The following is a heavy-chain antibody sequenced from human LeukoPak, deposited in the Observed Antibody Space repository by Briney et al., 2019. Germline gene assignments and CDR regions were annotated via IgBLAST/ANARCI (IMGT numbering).Heavy chain of an antibody. V-gene: IGHV4-59*01. D-gene: IGHD6-13*01. CDR1: GGSISSYY. CDR2: IYYSGST. Sequence: SETLSLTCTVSGGSISSYYWSWIRQPPGKGLEWIGYIYYSGSTNYNPSLKSRVTIPVDTSKNQFSLKLSSVTAADAAVYYCARQLAPAGYSDYWGQGTLVTVSS. J-gene: IGHJ4*02. CDR3: ARQLAPAGYSDY.